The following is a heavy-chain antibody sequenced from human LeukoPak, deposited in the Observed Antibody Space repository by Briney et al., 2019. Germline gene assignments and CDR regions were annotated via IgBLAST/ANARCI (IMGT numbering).Heavy chain of an antibody. Sequence: PGGSLRLSCAASGFTFNDYAMYWVRQAPGKGLEWGTFLRAGGPYGTEKFYADSVKGRFTISTDNSKNTLFLEMNSLRPEDTAVYYCVKETADLGQGGFEIWSQGTTVTVS. CDR3: VKETADLGQGGFEI. CDR2: LRAGGPYGTEK. D-gene: IGHD2-21*02. J-gene: IGHJ3*02. V-gene: IGHV3-30*02. CDR1: GFTFNDYA.